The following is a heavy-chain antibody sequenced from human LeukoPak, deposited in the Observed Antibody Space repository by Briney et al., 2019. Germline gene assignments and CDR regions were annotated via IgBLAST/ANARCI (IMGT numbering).Heavy chain of an antibody. CDR1: GYTFTSYY. D-gene: IGHD5-18*01. J-gene: IGHJ3*02. V-gene: IGHV1-46*03. CDR2: INPSGGST. CDR3: AKPATAMVPYDAFDI. Sequence: GASVKVSCKASGYTFTSYYMHWVRQAPGQGLEWMGIINPSGGSTSYAQKFQGRVTMTRDTSTSTVYMELSSLRSEDTAVYYCAKPATAMVPYDAFDIWGQGTMVTVSS.